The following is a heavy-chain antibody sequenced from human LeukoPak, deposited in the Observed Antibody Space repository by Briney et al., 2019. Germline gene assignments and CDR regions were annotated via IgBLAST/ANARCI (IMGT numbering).Heavy chain of an antibody. CDR2: ITYSGYT. D-gene: IGHD6-6*01. Sequence: SETLSLTCIVSDGSTSTYNWNWIRQPPGKGLEWIGHITYSGYTTYNPSLKSRVTISVDTSKNQFSLKLSSVTAADTAVYYCARGRIAARLKWFDPWGQGTLVTVSS. J-gene: IGHJ5*02. V-gene: IGHV4-59*12. CDR1: DGSTSTYN. CDR3: ARGRIAARLKWFDP.